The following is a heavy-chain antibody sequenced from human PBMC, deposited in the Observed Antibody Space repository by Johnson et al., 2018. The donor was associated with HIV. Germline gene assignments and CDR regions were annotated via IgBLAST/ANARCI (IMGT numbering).Heavy chain of an antibody. CDR3: ARVKSYGNWGSRKGGRESRAAFDI. D-gene: IGHD7-27*01. J-gene: IGHJ3*02. V-gene: IGHV3-13*01. CDR2: IGTAGDT. CDR1: GFTFSSYD. Sequence: VQLVESGGGLVQPGGSLRLSCAASGFTFSSYDMHWVRQATGKGLEWVSAIGTAGDTYYPGSVKGRFTISRDNAKNSLYLQMNSLRAEDTAVYYCARVKSYGNWGSRKGGRESRAAFDIWGQGTMVTVSS.